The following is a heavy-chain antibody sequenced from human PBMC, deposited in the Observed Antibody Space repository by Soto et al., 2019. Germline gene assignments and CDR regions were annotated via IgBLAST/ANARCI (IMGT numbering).Heavy chain of an antibody. CDR2: INPKSGGT. D-gene: IGHD1-26*01. CDR1: GYTFTVYY. J-gene: IGHJ4*02. Sequence: QVQLVQSGAEVKKPGASVNVSCKASGYTFTVYYMHWVRQAPGQGLEWMGWINPKSGGTMYPQKFKGRVTMTCDTSISTAYMALARLRCDDTAVYDCASDLAKGGGSAGFDYWGQGTLVTVSS. CDR3: ASDLAKGGGSAGFDY. V-gene: IGHV1-2*02.